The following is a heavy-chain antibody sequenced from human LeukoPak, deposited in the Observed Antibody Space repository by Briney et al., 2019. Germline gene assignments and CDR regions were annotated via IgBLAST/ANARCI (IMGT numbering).Heavy chain of an antibody. CDR2: INSDGSST. CDR3: ARGGVYSTSAVDY. Sequence: GGSLRLSCAASGFTFRSYAMSWVRQAPGKGLEWVSRINSDGSSTIYADSVKGRFTISRDNAKNTLYLQMSSLRADDTAVYYCARGGVYSTSAVDYWGQGTLVTVSS. V-gene: IGHV3-74*01. D-gene: IGHD6-6*01. J-gene: IGHJ4*02. CDR1: GFTFRSYA.